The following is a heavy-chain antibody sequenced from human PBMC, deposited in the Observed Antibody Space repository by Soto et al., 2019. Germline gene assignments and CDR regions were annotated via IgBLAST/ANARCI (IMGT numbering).Heavy chain of an antibody. CDR3: ARANSGDDDEFDY. Sequence: ASVNVSCKASGYTFTGYYMHWVRQAPGQGLEWMAWINPNSGDTSYAQRFQGRVTVTRDKSITSAYMELSRLRSDDTAVYYCARANSGDDDEFDYWGQGTPVTVSS. CDR1: GYTFTGYY. V-gene: IGHV1-2*02. CDR2: INPNSGDT. D-gene: IGHD5-12*01. J-gene: IGHJ4*02.